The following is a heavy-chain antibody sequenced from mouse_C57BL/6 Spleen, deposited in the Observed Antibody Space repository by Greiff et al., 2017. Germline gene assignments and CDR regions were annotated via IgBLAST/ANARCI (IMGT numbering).Heavy chain of an antibody. J-gene: IGHJ3*01. CDR1: GYTFTGYW. CDR2: FLPGSGST. V-gene: IGHV1-9*01. CDR3: ARGGDRTWFAY. Sequence: QVQLKQSGAELMKPGASVKLSCKATGYTFTGYWIEWVKQRPGHGLEWIGEFLPGSGSTNYNEKFKGKATFTEDTSSNTAYMRLSSLTTEDSAIYYCARGGDRTWFAYWGQGTLVTVSA.